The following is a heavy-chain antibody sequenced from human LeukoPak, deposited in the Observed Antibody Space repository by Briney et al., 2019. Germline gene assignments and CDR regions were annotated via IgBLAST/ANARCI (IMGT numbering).Heavy chain of an antibody. CDR3: ARDHGCCSSTSCYNWFDP. D-gene: IGHD2-2*01. J-gene: IGHJ5*02. CDR1: GYTFTGYY. CDR2: INPNSGGT. V-gene: IGHV1-2*02. Sequence: ASVKVSCKASGYTFTGYYMHWVRQAPGQGLEWMGWINPNSGGTNYAQKFQGRVTMTRDTSISTAYTELSRLRSDDTAVYYCARDHGCCSSTSCYNWFDPWGQGTLVTVSS.